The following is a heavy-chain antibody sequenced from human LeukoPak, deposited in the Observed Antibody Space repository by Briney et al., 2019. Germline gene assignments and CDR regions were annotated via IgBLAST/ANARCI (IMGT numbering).Heavy chain of an antibody. J-gene: IGHJ4*02. D-gene: IGHD6-13*01. CDR2: ISGSGGST. Sequence: PGGSLRLSCAASGFTFSSYAMSWVRQAPGKGLEWVSAISGSGGSTYYADSVKGRFTISRDNPKNTLYLQMNSLRAEDTAVYYCAKGVDPFSSSWFDYWGQGTLVTVSS. CDR3: AKGVDPFSSSWFDY. CDR1: GFTFSSYA. V-gene: IGHV3-23*01.